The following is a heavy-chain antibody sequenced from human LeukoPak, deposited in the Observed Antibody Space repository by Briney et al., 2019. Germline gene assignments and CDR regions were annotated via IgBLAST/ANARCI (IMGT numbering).Heavy chain of an antibody. CDR2: INPNSGGT. V-gene: IGHV1-2*02. Sequence: ASVKVSCKASGYTFTGYYMHWVRQAPGQGLEWMGWINPNSGGTNYAQKFQGRVTMTRDTSISTAYMELSRLRSDDTAVYYCATHGSVLLWFGELLEYWGQGTLVTVSS. CDR1: GYTFTGYY. D-gene: IGHD3-10*01. J-gene: IGHJ4*02. CDR3: ATHGSVLLWFGELLEY.